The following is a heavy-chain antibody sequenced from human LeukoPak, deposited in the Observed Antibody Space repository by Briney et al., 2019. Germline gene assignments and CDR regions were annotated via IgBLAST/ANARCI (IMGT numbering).Heavy chain of an antibody. D-gene: IGHD3-16*01. J-gene: IGHJ3*02. Sequence: SETLSLTCTVSGGSISSSSYYWGWIRQPPGKGLEGIGSIYYSGSTYYNPSLKSRVTISVDTSKNQFSLKLSSVTAADTAVYYCARVPLGTDAFDIWGQGTMVTVSS. CDR1: GGSISSSSYY. CDR2: IYYSGST. V-gene: IGHV4-39*07. CDR3: ARVPLGTDAFDI.